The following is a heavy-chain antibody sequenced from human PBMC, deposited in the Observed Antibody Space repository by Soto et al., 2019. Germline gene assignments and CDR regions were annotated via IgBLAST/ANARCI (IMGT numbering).Heavy chain of an antibody. Sequence: GGSLRLSCTASGFTFGDYAMSWFRQAPGKGLEWVGFIRSKAYGGTTEYAASFQGQVTISADKSINTVYLQWRSLKASDTAMYFCAGRFGYCSGESCLDVWGGGTTVTVSS. J-gene: IGHJ6*04. CDR2: IRSKAYGGTT. CDR1: GFTFGDYA. CDR3: AGRFGYCSGESCLDV. D-gene: IGHD2-15*01. V-gene: IGHV3-49*03.